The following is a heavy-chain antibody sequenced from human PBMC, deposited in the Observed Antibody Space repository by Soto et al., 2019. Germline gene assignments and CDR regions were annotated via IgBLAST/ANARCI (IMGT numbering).Heavy chain of an antibody. D-gene: IGHD3-9*01. V-gene: IGHV4-59*08. Sequence: PSETLSLTCTVSGGSISSYYWSWIRQPPGKGLEWIGYIYYSGSTNYNPSLKSRVTISVDTSKNQFSLKLSSVTAADTAVYYCALTGYYDVDYWGQGTLVTVSS. CDR3: ALTGYYDVDY. CDR2: IYYSGST. J-gene: IGHJ4*02. CDR1: GGSISSYY.